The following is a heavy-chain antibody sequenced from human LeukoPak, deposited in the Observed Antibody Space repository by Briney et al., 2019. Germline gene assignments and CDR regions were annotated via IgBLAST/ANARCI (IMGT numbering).Heavy chain of an antibody. CDR2: IYTSGST. D-gene: IGHD3-16*01. CDR1: GGSISSGSYY. CDR3: ARSGPMTSLKEGGFDY. J-gene: IGHJ4*02. V-gene: IGHV4-61*02. Sequence: PSQTLSLTCTVSGGSISSGSYYWSWIRQPAGKGLEWIGRIYTSGSTNYNPSLKSRVTISVDTSENQFSLNLSSVTAAGTAVYYCARSGPMTSLKEGGFDYWGQGTLVTVSS.